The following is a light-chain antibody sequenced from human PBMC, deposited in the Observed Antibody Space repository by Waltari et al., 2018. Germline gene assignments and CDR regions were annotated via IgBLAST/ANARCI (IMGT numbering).Light chain of an antibody. CDR2: AAS. CDR3: QQTYSALCCT. J-gene: IGKJ2*02. V-gene: IGKV1-39*01. Sequence: DIQMTQCPVSLSASVGDTVTITCRASHNIGTFLSWYQQRPAKAPTVLIYAASTLQRGVPSRFSGSGSGTDFTLTIFSLQPEDFATYFCQQTYSALCCTFGQGTKLEIK. CDR1: HNIGTF.